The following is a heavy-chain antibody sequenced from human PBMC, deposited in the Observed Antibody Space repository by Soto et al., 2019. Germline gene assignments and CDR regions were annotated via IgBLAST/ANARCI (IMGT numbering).Heavy chain of an antibody. CDR2: INHSGST. V-gene: IGHV4-34*01. Sequence: SETLSLICAAHGGSFTGFYWTWIRQPPGKGLEWIGEINHSGSTHHNPPRKSRVSMSLDTSRNQFSLSLNSVPAADTAVYSCARMAGPWYFDLWGRGTMVTVSS. CDR1: GGSFTGFY. J-gene: IGHJ2*01. CDR3: ARMAGPWYFDL.